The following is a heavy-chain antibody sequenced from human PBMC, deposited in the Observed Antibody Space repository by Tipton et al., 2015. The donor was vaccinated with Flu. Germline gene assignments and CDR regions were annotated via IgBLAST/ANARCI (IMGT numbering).Heavy chain of an antibody. CDR3: AREGYTVTTRWFDP. Sequence: TLSLTCTVSGGSISSGDYYWSWIRQPPGKGLEWIGYIYYSGSTYYNPSLMSRVTISVDTSKNQFSLKLSSVTAADTAVYYCAREGYTVTTRWFDPWGQGTLVTVSS. CDR1: GGSISSGDYY. V-gene: IGHV4-30-4*01. J-gene: IGHJ5*02. D-gene: IGHD4-17*01. CDR2: IYYSGST.